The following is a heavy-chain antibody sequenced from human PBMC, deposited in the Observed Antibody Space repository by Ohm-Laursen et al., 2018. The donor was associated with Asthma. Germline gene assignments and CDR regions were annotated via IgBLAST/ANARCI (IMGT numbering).Heavy chain of an antibody. CDR1: GFTFSSYA. CDR3: AKDNWLTGDHLDY. CDR2: ISGSGGIT. D-gene: IGHD7-27*01. Sequence: SLRLSCAASGFTFSSYAMSWVRQAPGKGLEWVSGISGSGGITHYADSVKGRFTFSRDNSKNTLYLQMKSLRAEDTAIYYCAKDNWLTGDHLDYWGQGTLVTVSS. J-gene: IGHJ4*02. V-gene: IGHV3-23*01.